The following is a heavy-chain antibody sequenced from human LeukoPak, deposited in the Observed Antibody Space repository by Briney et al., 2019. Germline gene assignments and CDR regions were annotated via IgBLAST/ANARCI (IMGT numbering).Heavy chain of an antibody. J-gene: IGHJ4*02. CDR2: IKSKTDGGTT. CDR1: GFTFSSYA. D-gene: IGHD3-22*01. Sequence: GSLRLSCAASGFTFSSYAMNWVRQAPGKGLEWVGRIKSKTDGGTTDYAAPVKGRFTISRDDSKSTLYLQMNSLKTEDTAVYYCTTDRSLYDSSGYLIDYWGQGTLVTVSS. V-gene: IGHV3-15*01. CDR3: TTDRSLYDSSGYLIDY.